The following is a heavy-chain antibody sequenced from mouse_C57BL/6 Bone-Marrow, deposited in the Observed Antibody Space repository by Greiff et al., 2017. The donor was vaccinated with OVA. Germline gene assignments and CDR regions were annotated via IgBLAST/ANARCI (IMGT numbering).Heavy chain of an antibody. J-gene: IGHJ1*03. D-gene: IGHD1-1*01. CDR1: GFTFSDYY. Sequence: EVKLMESGGGLVQPGGSLKLSCAASGFTFSDYYMYWVRQTPEKRLEWVAYISNGGGSTYYPDTVKGRFTISSDNAKNTLYLQMSRLKSEDTAMYYCARHPLITTVVDDWYFDVWGTGTTVTVSS. CDR3: ARHPLITTVVDDWYFDV. CDR2: ISNGGGST. V-gene: IGHV5-12*01.